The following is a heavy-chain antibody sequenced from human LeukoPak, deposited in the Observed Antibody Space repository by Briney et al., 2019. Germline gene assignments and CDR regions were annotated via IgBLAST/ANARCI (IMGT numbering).Heavy chain of an antibody. CDR1: GYTFTSYS. CDR2: INPSGGST. J-gene: IGHJ4*02. D-gene: IGHD1-14*01. CDR3: ARRYLYYFDY. V-gene: IGHV1-46*01. Sequence: ASVKVSCKASGYTFTSYSMHWVRQAPGQGLEWMGIINPSGGSTSYAQKFQVRVTMTRDMSTSTVYMELSSLRSEDTAVYYCARRYLYYFDYWGQGTLVTVSS.